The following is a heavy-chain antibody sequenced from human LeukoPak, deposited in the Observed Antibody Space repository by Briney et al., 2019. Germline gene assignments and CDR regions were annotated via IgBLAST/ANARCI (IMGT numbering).Heavy chain of an antibody. Sequence: SETLSLTCAVSGGSISSSNWWSWVRQPPGKGLEWIGEIYHSGSTNYNPSLKSRVTISVDKSKNQFSLKLSSVTAADTAVYYCARDLDYYDSPSGYWGQGTLVTVSS. CDR3: ARDLDYYDSPSGY. CDR1: GGSISSSNW. V-gene: IGHV4-4*02. D-gene: IGHD3-22*01. CDR2: IYHSGST. J-gene: IGHJ4*02.